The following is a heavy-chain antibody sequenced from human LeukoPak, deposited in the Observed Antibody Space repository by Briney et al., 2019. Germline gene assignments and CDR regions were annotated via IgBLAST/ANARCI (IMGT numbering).Heavy chain of an antibody. CDR1: GGSINDYY. V-gene: IGHV4-59*01. Sequence: SETLSLTCTVSGGSINDYYWTWIRQPPGMGLEWIGNIYYSGTTNYNPSLKSRVTISIDTSNNQFSLKLSSVTAADTAVYYCARTGGFWGQGILVTVSS. J-gene: IGHJ4*02. D-gene: IGHD1-14*01. CDR2: IYYSGTT. CDR3: ARTGGF.